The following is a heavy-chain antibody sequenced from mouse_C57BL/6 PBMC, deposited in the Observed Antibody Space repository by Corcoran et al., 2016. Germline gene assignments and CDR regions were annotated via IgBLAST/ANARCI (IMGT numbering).Heavy chain of an antibody. J-gene: IGHJ3*01. CDR2: INTYSGVP. V-gene: IGHV9-3*01. Sequence: QIQLVQSGPELKKPGETVKIYCKASGYTFTTYGMSWVKQAPGKGLKWMGWINTYSGVPTYADDFKGRFAFSLETSASTAYLQINNLKNEDTATYFCARLSPLSYWGQGTLVTVSA. CDR3: ARLSPLSY. CDR1: GYTFTTYG.